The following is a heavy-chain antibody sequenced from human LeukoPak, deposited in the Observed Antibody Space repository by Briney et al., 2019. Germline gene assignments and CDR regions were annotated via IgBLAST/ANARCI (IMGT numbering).Heavy chain of an antibody. CDR3: ARVGDWNDLVY. V-gene: IGHV4-59*01. J-gene: IGHJ4*02. CDR2: IHYSGTT. D-gene: IGHD1-1*01. Sequence: SETLSLTCTVSGGPISTYYWSWIRQSPGKGLEWIGYIHYSGTTNYNPSLKSRVTMLLDTSKNQFSLRLTSVTAADTAVYYCARVGDWNDLVYWGQGIRVTVSS. CDR1: GGPISTYY.